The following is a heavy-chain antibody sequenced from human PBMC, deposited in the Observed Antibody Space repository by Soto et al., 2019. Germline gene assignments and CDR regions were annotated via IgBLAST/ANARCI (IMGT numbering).Heavy chain of an antibody. Sequence: SVKVSCKASGGTFSSYAISWVRQAPGQGLEWMGGIIPIFGTANYAQKFQGRVTITADESTRTAYMELSSLRSEDTAVYYCAIGGSIAALETDYWGQGPLVTVSS. V-gene: IGHV1-69*13. CDR3: AIGGSIAALETDY. CDR2: IIPIFGTA. CDR1: GGTFSSYA. D-gene: IGHD6-6*01. J-gene: IGHJ4*02.